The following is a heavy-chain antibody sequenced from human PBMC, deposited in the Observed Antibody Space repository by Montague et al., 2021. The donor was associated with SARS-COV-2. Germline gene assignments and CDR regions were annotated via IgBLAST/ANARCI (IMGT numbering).Heavy chain of an antibody. D-gene: IGHD2-8*01. J-gene: IGHJ4*02. Sequence: YAEXLKSRITIDPDTSKHRFSLHLNSVTTKDTAVYYCARITVCSTYYFDFWGKGTLVTVFS. CDR3: ARITVCSTYYFDF. V-gene: IGHV6-1*01.